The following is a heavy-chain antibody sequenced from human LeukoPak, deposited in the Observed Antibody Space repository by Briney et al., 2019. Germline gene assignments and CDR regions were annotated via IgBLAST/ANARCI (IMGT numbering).Heavy chain of an antibody. Sequence: GGSLRLSXAASGFTFSNAWMSWVLQAPGKGLEWLGRIQSKADGGTTDYAAPVKVRFTISRDDSKSTLYLQLNSLKTEDTAVYYCSSSAAVTLLFYWGRGTLVTVSS. V-gene: IGHV3-15*01. J-gene: IGHJ4*02. D-gene: IGHD2-15*01. CDR2: IQSKADGGTT. CDR1: GFTFSNAW. CDR3: SSSAAVTLLFY.